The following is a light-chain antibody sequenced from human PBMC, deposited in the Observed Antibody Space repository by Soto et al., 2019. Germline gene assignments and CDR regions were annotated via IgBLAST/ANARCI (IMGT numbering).Light chain of an antibody. CDR2: WAS. J-gene: IGKJ4*01. CDR1: QSVLYSSNNENY. V-gene: IGKV4-1*01. Sequence: DIVLTQSPDSLAVSLGERATINCKSSQSVLYSSNNENYLTWYQQKPGQPPKLLIYWASTRESGVPDRFSGSGSGTDFTLTISGLQAEDVAVYYCQQYYTTPPTFGGGTKVDIK. CDR3: QQYYTTPPT.